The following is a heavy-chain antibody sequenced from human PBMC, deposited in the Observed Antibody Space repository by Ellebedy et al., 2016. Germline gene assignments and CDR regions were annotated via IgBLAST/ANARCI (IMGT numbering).Heavy chain of an antibody. Sequence: ASVKVSCXASGYTFTGYYMHWVRQAPGQGLEWMGWISAYNGDTNYAQKLQDRVTMTTDTSTSTAYMELRTLKSDDTAMYYCARGGMLYCSSTYCVDYWGQGTLVTVSS. J-gene: IGHJ4*02. CDR3: ARGGMLYCSSTYCVDY. CDR2: ISAYNGDT. D-gene: IGHD2-2*01. V-gene: IGHV1-18*04. CDR1: GYTFTGYY.